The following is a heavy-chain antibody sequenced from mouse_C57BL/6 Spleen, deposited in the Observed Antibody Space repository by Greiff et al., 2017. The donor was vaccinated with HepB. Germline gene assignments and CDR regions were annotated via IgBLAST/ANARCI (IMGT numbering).Heavy chain of an antibody. CDR3: ARDYYGPHAMDY. V-gene: IGHV1-66*01. CDR2: IYPGSGNT. D-gene: IGHD1-1*01. Sequence: VQGVESGPELVKPGASVKISCKASGYSFTSYYIHWVKQRPGQGLEWIGWIYPGSGNTKYNEKFKGKATLTADTSSSTAYMQLSSLTSEDSAVYYCARDYYGPHAMDYWGQGTSVTVSS. J-gene: IGHJ4*01. CDR1: GYSFTSYY.